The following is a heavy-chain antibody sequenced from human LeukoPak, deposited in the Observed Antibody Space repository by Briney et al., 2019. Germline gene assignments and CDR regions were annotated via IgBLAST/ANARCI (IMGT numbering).Heavy chain of an antibody. V-gene: IGHV3-74*01. CDR1: GFTFSSYW. CDR3: ARDRDSSGYPYFDY. Sequence: GGSLRLSCAASGFTFSSYWMHWVCQAPGKGLVWVSRINSDGSSTSYADSAKGRFTISRDNAKNTLYLQMNSLRAEDTAVYYCARDRDSSGYPYFDYWGQGTLVTVSS. CDR2: INSDGSST. D-gene: IGHD3-22*01. J-gene: IGHJ4*02.